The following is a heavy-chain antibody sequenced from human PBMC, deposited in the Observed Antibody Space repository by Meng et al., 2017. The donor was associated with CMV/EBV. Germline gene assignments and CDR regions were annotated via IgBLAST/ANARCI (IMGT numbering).Heavy chain of an antibody. D-gene: IGHD2-2*01. V-gene: IGHV3-48*01. J-gene: IGHJ6*02. CDR3: AKVVRDIVVVPAAMGMDV. Sequence: GESLKISCAASGFTFSSYSMNWVRQAPGKGLEWVSYISSSSSTIYYADSVKGRFTISRDNSKNTLYLQMNSLRAEDTAVYYCAKVVRDIVVVPAAMGMDVWGQGTTVTVSS. CDR2: ISSSSSTI. CDR1: GFTFSSYS.